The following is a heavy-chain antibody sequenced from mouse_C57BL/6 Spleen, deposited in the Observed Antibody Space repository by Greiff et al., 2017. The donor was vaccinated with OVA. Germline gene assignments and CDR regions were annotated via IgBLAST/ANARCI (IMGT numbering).Heavy chain of an antibody. J-gene: IGHJ4*01. CDR1: GYTFTSYW. Sequence: QVQLQQPGAELVMPGASVKLSCKASGYTFTSYWMHWVKQRPGQGLEWIGEIDPSDSYTNYNQKFKGKSTLTVDKSSSTAYMQLSSLTSEDSAVYYCARTFDGYYAMDYWGQGTSVTDSS. D-gene: IGHD2-3*01. V-gene: IGHV1-69*01. CDR3: ARTFDGYYAMDY. CDR2: IDPSDSYT.